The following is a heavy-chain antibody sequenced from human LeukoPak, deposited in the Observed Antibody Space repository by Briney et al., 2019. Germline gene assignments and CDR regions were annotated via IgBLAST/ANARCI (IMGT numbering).Heavy chain of an antibody. CDR3: ARSRDSSGFYYSLGF. V-gene: IGHV3-20*04. J-gene: IGHJ4*02. CDR1: GFKFDDYG. CDR2: INWNGGST. D-gene: IGHD3-22*01. Sequence: GGSLRLSCVASGFKFDDYGMSWVRQVPGKGLEWVSGINWNGGSTGYADSVQGRLTISRDNAKNSLFLQMNSLRDDDTAVYYCARSRDSSGFYYSLGFWGQGTLVTVSS.